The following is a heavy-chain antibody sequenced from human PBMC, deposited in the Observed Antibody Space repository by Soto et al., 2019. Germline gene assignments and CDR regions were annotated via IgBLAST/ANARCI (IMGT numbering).Heavy chain of an antibody. CDR1: GGTFSSYA. CDR3: ASPGKDIVVVVAATKDYYYGMDV. D-gene: IGHD2-15*01. V-gene: IGHV1-69*13. Sequence: GASVKVSWKASGGTFSSYAISWVRQAPGQGLEWMGGIIPIFGTANYAQKFQGRVTITADESTSTAYMELSSLRSEDTAVYYCASPGKDIVVVVAATKDYYYGMDVWGQGTTVTVSS. J-gene: IGHJ6*02. CDR2: IIPIFGTA.